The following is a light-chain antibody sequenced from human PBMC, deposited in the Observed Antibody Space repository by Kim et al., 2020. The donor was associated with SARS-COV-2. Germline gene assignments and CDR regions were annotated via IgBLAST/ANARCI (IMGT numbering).Light chain of an antibody. CDR1: KLGQKF. Sequence: ESPGQTASITCSGDKLGQKFTAWYQQKPGQSPVVVMYQDDKRPSGIPERFSGSNSGNTATLTISGTQAMDEADYYCQAWDSDTAVFGGGTQLTVL. V-gene: IGLV3-1*01. CDR2: QDD. J-gene: IGLJ7*01. CDR3: QAWDSDTAV.